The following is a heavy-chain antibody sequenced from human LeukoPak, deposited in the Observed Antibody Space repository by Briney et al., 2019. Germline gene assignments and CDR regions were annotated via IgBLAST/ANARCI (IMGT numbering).Heavy chain of an antibody. D-gene: IGHD3-22*01. Sequence: GGSLRLSCAAYGFTFDDYAMHWVRQAPGKGLEWVSGISWNSGSIGYADSVKGRFTISRDNAKNSLYLQMNSLRAEDTALYYCAKGYYYDSSGYFLGDDYWGQGTLVTVSS. J-gene: IGHJ4*02. V-gene: IGHV3-9*01. CDR2: ISWNSGSI. CDR1: GFTFDDYA. CDR3: AKGYYYDSSGYFLGDDY.